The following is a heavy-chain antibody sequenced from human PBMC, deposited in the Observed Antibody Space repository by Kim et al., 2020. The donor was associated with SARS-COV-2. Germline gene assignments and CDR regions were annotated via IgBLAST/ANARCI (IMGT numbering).Heavy chain of an antibody. V-gene: IGHV4-59*01. Sequence: SETLSLTCTVSSDSISSYYCSWIRQLPGKGLEWIGYIYYSGTTNYNPSLNSRVTISWDTSKNQFSLELTSVTDADTAAYYCARSEGPGRWHQFDYWGQG. CDR1: SDSISSYY. D-gene: IGHD6-13*01. CDR3: ARSEGPGRWHQFDY. J-gene: IGHJ4*02. CDR2: IYYSGTT.